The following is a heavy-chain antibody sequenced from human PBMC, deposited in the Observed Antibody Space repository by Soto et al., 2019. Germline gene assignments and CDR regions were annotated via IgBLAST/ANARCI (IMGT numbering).Heavy chain of an antibody. J-gene: IGHJ4*02. V-gene: IGHV1-18*01. D-gene: IGHD2-21*02. CDR3: ARGVTPIDY. Sequence: QVQLVQSGAEVKKPGASVKVSCKASGYTFTNFGISGLRQAPGQALEWMGWISAYNGNTNNAQNFQGRGTMTTDTSTSTAYMELRRLRSDDTVVYYCARGVTPIDYWGQGTLVTVSS. CDR1: GYTFTNFG. CDR2: ISAYNGNT.